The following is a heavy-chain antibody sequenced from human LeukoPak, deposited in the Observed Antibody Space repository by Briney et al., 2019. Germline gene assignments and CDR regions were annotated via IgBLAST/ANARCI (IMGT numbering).Heavy chain of an antibody. D-gene: IGHD3-22*01. CDR1: GASINSGGFY. J-gene: IGHJ5*02. V-gene: IGHV4-31*03. CDR2: IFYTGNT. CDR3: ARSRGSSGFS. Sequence: SQTLSLTCTVSGASINSGGFYWSWIRQHPGKGLEYIGYIFYTGNTNYNPSLKSRVTISLDTSKNQFPLKLNSVTAADTAVYYCARSRGSSGFSWGQGTLVTVSS.